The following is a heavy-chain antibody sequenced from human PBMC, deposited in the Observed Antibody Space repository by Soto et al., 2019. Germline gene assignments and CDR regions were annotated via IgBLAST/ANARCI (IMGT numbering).Heavy chain of an antibody. CDR3: AKIRDLDPGIAVAGTFDY. V-gene: IGHV3-23*01. D-gene: IGHD6-19*01. J-gene: IGHJ4*02. CDR2: ISGSGGST. CDR1: GFTFSSYA. Sequence: GGSLRLSCAASGFTFSSYAMSWVRQAPGKGLEWVSAISGSGGSTYYADSVKGRFTISRDNSKNTLYLQMNSLRAEDTAVYYCAKIRDLDPGIAVAGTFDYWGQGTLVTVSS.